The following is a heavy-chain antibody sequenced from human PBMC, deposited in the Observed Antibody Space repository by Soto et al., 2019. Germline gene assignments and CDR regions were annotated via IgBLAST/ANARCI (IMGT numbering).Heavy chain of an antibody. CDR3: ATEPRYYDSSGAQGDYYYGMDV. J-gene: IGHJ6*02. CDR1: GFTFSSYG. CDR2: IWYDGSNK. Sequence: GGSLRLSCAASGFTFSSYGMHWVRQAPGKGLEWVAVIWYDGSNKYYADSVKGRFTISRDNSKNTLYLQMNSLRAEDTAVYYCATEPRYYDSSGAQGDYYYGMDVWGQGTTVTVSS. D-gene: IGHD3-22*01. V-gene: IGHV3-33*01.